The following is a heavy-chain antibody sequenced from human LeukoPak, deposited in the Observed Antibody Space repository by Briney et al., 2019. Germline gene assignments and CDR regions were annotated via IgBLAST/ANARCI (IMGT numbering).Heavy chain of an antibody. J-gene: IGHJ6*02. D-gene: IGHD2-2*01. CDR1: GYAFTGYY. CDR2: ISPSSGGA. CDR3: ARVWCSSTSCHYGMDV. Sequence: GASVTVSCTASGYAFTGYYMHWVRQAPGQGLEWMGRISPSSGGANYAQKFQGRVTMTRDTSISTAYMELSRLRSDDTAVYYCARVWCSSTSCHYGMDVWGQGTTVTVSS. V-gene: IGHV1-2*06.